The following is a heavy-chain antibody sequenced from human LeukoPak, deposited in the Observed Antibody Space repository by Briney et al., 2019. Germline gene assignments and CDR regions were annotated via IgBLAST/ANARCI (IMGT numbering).Heavy chain of an antibody. Sequence: KPSETLSLTCTVSGGSISSYYWSWIRQPPGKGLEWIGYIYYSGSTNYNPSLKSRVTIAVDTSKNQFSLKLSSVTAADTAVYYCVRTGEVTTVCDSWGQGNLVTVSS. V-gene: IGHV4-59*08. CDR2: IYYSGST. J-gene: IGHJ4*02. CDR1: GGSISSYY. CDR3: VRTGEVTTVCDS. D-gene: IGHD4-17*01.